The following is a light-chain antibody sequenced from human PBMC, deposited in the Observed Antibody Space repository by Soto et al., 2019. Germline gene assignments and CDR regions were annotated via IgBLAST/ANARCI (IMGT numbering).Light chain of an antibody. J-gene: IGLJ2*01. CDR1: SSNIGNNY. V-gene: IGLV1-47*01. Sequence: QSVLTQPPSASGTPGQRVTISCSGSSSNIGNNYVYWYQHLPGTAPKLLIYRNNQRPSGVPDRFSGSKSGTSASLAISGLRSDDESDYYCAAWDARLNGPVFGGGTKLTVL. CDR2: RNN. CDR3: AAWDARLNGPV.